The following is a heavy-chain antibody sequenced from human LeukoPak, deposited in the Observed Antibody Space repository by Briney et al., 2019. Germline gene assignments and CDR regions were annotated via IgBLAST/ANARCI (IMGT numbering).Heavy chain of an antibody. CDR3: ARGRIVVVVAATPRLYGMDV. CDR1: GGSFSGYY. CDR2: INHSGST. Sequence: SETLSLTCAVYGGSFSGYYWSWIRQPPGKGLEWIGEINHSGSTNYNPSLKSRVTISVDTSKNQLSLKLSSVTAADTAVYYCARGRIVVVVAATPRLYGMDVWGKGTTVTVSS. J-gene: IGHJ6*04. D-gene: IGHD2-15*01. V-gene: IGHV4-34*01.